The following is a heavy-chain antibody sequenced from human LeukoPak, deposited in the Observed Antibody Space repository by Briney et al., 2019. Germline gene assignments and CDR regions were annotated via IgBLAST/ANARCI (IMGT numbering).Heavy chain of an antibody. CDR3: VIWGDYDVLTGYYVPDY. V-gene: IGHV3-23*01. J-gene: IGHJ4*02. CDR1: GFTFSNYA. D-gene: IGHD3-9*01. Sequence: GGSLRLSCVASGFTFSNYAMSWVRQAPGKGLEWVSAITGSGTNRYYAESLKGRFTTSRDNSKNTVFLQMNSLRHEDTAIYYCVIWGDYDVLTGYYVPDYWGQGTLVTVAS. CDR2: ITGSGTNR.